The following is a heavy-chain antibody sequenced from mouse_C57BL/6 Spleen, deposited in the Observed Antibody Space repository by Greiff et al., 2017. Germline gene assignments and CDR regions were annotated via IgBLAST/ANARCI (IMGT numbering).Heavy chain of an antibody. Sequence: QVQLQQSGAELARPGASVKLSCKASGYTFTSYGISWVKQRTGQGLEWIGEIYPRSGNTYYNEKFKGKATLTADKSSSTAYMELRSLTSEDSAVDFCVPIYYDYGPGYAMDYWGQGTSVTVSS. CDR2: IYPRSGNT. V-gene: IGHV1-81*01. D-gene: IGHD2-4*01. CDR1: GYTFTSYG. CDR3: VPIYYDYGPGYAMDY. J-gene: IGHJ4*01.